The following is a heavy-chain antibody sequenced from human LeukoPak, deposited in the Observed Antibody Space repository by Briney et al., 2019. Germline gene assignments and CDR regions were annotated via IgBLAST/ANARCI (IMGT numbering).Heavy chain of an antibody. Sequence: GGSLTLSCAASGFTFSTYALNGVRQAPGKGLEWVSAISDSGGAIFYADSVKGRFTMSRDNSKNSLFLQMNRLRAEDTALYYCARIGSAAFTDYWGQGTLVTVSS. J-gene: IGHJ4*02. CDR1: GFTFSTYA. CDR3: ARIGSAAFTDY. V-gene: IGHV3-23*01. CDR2: ISDSGGAI. D-gene: IGHD3-3*02.